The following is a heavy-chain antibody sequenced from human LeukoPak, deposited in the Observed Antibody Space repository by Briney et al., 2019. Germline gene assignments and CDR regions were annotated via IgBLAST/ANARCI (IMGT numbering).Heavy chain of an antibody. CDR2: ISAVNNNT. CDR3: AKDQITMLVFDY. Sequence: PGGSLGLSCAASGFTFSNYAMSWVRQAPGKGLEWVSAISAVNNNTYYADSVKGRFTISRDNSKNTLYLQMNSLSAEDTAIYYCAKDQITMLVFDYWGQGTLVTVSS. J-gene: IGHJ4*02. D-gene: IGHD3-16*01. CDR1: GFTFSNYA. V-gene: IGHV3-23*01.